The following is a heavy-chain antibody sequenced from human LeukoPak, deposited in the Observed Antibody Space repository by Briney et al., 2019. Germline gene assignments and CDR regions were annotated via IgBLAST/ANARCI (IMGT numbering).Heavy chain of an antibody. J-gene: IGHJ4*02. CDR1: GGSISSSSYY. CDR2: IYYSGST. Sequence: PSETLSLTCTVSGGSISSSSYYWGWIRQPPGKGLEWIGSIYYSGSTYYNPSLKSRVTISVDTSKNQFSLKLSSVTAADTAVYYCARAHPSFGDIAAAGTPFDYWGQGTLVTVSS. D-gene: IGHD6-13*01. V-gene: IGHV4-39*01. CDR3: ARAHPSFGDIAAAGTPFDY.